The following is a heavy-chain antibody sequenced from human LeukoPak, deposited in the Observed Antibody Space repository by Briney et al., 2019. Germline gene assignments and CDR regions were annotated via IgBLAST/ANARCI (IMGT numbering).Heavy chain of an antibody. Sequence: PGGSLRLSCAVSRFTFSSYWMNWVRQAPGKGLEWVASMRQDGGEKSYVDSVKGRFTISRDNTKNSLYLQMSSLRAEDTAVYYCARDGTAAGLYFDLWGQGTLVTVSS. V-gene: IGHV3-7*01. D-gene: IGHD6-13*01. CDR2: MRQDGGEK. CDR3: ARDGTAAGLYFDL. CDR1: RFTFSSYW. J-gene: IGHJ4*01.